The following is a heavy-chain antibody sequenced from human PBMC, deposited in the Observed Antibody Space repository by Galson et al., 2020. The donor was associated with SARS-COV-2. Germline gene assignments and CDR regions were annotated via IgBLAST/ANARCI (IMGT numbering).Heavy chain of an antibody. CDR1: GASISSYY. V-gene: IGHV4-59*01. J-gene: IGHJ5*02. D-gene: IGHD3-3*01. CDR2: ISYSRST. Sequence: SETLSLTCTVTGASISSYYWSWIRHPTGKGLEWIGYISYSRSTNDNPSLKSRVTISVDTSKNQFSLKLSSVTAADTAVYYCARGGSYYDFWSGYYNRAVWFDPWGQGTLVTVSS. CDR3: ARGGSYYDFWSGYYNRAVWFDP.